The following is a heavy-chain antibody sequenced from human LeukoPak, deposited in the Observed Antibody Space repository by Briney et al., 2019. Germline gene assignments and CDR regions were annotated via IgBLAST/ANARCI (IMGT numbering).Heavy chain of an antibody. CDR3: ARGSYGSGSYYG. J-gene: IGHJ4*02. V-gene: IGHV4-59*01. CDR2: IYYSGST. CDR1: GGSISSYY. Sequence: SETLSLTCTVSGGSISSYYWSWIRQPPGKGLEWIGYIYYSGSTNYNPSLKSRVTISVDTSKNQISLKLSSVTAADTAVYYCARGSYGSGSYYGWGQGTLVTVSS. D-gene: IGHD3-10*01.